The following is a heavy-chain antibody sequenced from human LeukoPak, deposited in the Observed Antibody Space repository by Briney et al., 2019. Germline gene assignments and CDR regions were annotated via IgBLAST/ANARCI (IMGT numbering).Heavy chain of an antibody. CDR2: ISAYNGNT. CDR1: GYTFTSYG. J-gene: IGHJ4*02. Sequence: AASVTVSCKASGYTFTSYGISWVRQAPGQGLERMGWISAYNGNTNYAQKLQGRGTMTTDTSTSTAYMELRSLRSDDTAVYYCARDLSIAVAGTDPVQLDYWGQGTLVTVSS. V-gene: IGHV1-18*01. D-gene: IGHD6-19*01. CDR3: ARDLSIAVAGTDPVQLDY.